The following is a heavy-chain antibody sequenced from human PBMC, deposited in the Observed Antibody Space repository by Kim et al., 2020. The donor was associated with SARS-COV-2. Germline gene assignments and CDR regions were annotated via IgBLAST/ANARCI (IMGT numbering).Heavy chain of an antibody. J-gene: IGHJ3*01. V-gene: IGHV1-2*05. CDR3: ARGGRVETPSYAFGL. CDR1: GYTFTDFY. CDR2: INPKNGGT. Sequence: ASVKVSCKASGYTFTDFYIHWVRQAPGQGLEWVGRINPKNGGTNYAQKFQDRVTMSRDTSISTAYMELSRLISDDTGVYYCARGGRVETPSYAFGLWGHG. D-gene: IGHD3-16*01.